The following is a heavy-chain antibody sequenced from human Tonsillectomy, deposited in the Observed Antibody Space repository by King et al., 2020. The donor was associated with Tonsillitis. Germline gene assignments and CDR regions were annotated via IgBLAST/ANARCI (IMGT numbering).Heavy chain of an antibody. J-gene: IGHJ4*02. V-gene: IGHV3-53*01. CDR1: GFIVRTYY. Sequence: VHLVESGGGLIQPGGSLRLSCAASGFIVRTYYMSWFRQAPGKGLEWVSLIYSGGNTYYADSVKGRFAISRDHSKNTLYLQMDSLRAEDTAVYYCARDFWAGGSEDLWGQGTLVTVSS. D-gene: IGHD3/OR15-3a*01. CDR3: ARDFWAGGSEDL. CDR2: IYSGGNT.